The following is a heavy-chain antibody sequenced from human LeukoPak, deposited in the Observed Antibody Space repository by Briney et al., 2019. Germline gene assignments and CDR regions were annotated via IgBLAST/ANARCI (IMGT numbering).Heavy chain of an antibody. Sequence: ASVKVSCNASRGTFSSYAISWVRQAPGQGLEWMGGIIPSLGTANYAQKFQGRVTITLDESTSTAYMELSSLRSEDTAVYYCARAGQWLAEGGSDYWGQGTLVTVSS. D-gene: IGHD6-19*01. J-gene: IGHJ4*02. CDR1: RGTFSSYA. V-gene: IGHV1-69*01. CDR3: ARAGQWLAEGGSDY. CDR2: IIPSLGTA.